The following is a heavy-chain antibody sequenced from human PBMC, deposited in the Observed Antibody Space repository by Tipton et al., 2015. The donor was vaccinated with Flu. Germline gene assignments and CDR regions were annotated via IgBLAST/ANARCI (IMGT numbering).Heavy chain of an antibody. CDR2: IHRSGST. Sequence: TLSLTCAVSGDSIRNDYFWGWIRQPPGKGLEWIATIHRSGSTRYNPSLKSRLTISVDTSKNQFSLKLNSVTAADTAVYYCARDQGFGDGLAYDYYGVDVWGQGTTVTVSS. J-gene: IGHJ6*02. CDR3: ARDQGFGDGLAYDYYGVDV. V-gene: IGHV4-38-2*02. D-gene: IGHD3-10*01. CDR1: GDSIRNDYF.